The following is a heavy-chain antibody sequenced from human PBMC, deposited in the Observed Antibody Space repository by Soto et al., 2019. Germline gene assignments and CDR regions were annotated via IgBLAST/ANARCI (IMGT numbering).Heavy chain of an antibody. Sequence: QVQLQESGPGLVKPSETLSLTCTVSGDSVSSVGFHWAWLRRPPGKGLEWIGYIYNGGSTYYRPSLESRMNRSLDATRNHYSLRLTSVTAADTAVYFCARAPVGLDTISYFDYWGQGKLVTVSS. D-gene: IGHD3-3*01. CDR3: ARAPVGLDTISYFDY. CDR1: GDSVSSVGFH. J-gene: IGHJ4*02. V-gene: IGHV4-30-4*01. CDR2: IYNGGST.